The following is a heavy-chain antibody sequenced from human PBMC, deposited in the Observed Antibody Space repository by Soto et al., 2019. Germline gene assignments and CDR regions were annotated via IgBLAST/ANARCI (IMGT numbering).Heavy chain of an antibody. CDR3: ARDRGSGRY. CDR2: IKKDGSEI. J-gene: IGHJ4*02. CDR1: GFTFYSSW. D-gene: IGHD2-8*02. Sequence: GGSLRLSCVASGFTFYSSWMAWVRQAPGKGLEWVADIKKDGSEINYVDSVKGRFTISRDNAKNSLYLQMNSLKAENTAVYYCARDRGSGRYWGQGTLVTVSS. V-gene: IGHV3-7*03.